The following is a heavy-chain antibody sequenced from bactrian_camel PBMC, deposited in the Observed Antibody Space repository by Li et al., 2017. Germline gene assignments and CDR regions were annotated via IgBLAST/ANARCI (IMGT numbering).Heavy chain of an antibody. V-gene: IGHV3S63*01. J-gene: IGHJ4*01. Sequence: HVQLVESGGGSVQAGGSLTLSCVATEYTYNSYCMAWFRQSPHTSWLERERVARIGIDGTTTYADSVKGRFTISRDNAKKTMYLQMDNPKTDDTAMYFCATIPFRPLGQGTQVTVS. CDR1: EYTYNSYC. CDR2: IGIDGTT.